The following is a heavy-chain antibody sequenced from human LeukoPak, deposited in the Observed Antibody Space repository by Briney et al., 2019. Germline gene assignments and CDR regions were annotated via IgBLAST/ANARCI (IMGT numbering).Heavy chain of an antibody. CDR2: ISSSSSYI. CDR1: GFTSSSYS. Sequence: PGGSLRLSCAASGFTSSSYSMNWVRQAPGKGLEWVSSISSSSSYIYYADSVKGRFTISRDNAKNSLYLQRNGLRAEDTAVYYWATLGSNYGMDVWGKGTTVTVSS. CDR3: ATLGSNYGMDV. J-gene: IGHJ6*04. D-gene: IGHD7-27*01. V-gene: IGHV3-21*01.